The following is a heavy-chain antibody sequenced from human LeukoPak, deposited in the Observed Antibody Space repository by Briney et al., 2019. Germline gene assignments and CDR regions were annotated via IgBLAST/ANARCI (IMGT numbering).Heavy chain of an antibody. J-gene: IGHJ6*03. CDR3: AKDAISSGWGYYYYYYMDV. V-gene: IGHV3-23*01. CDR1: GFTFSSHG. CDR2: ISGSGGIT. D-gene: IGHD6-19*01. Sequence: GGSLRLSCAASGFTFSSHGMNWVRQAPGKGLEWVSGISGSGGITHYADSVRGRFTISRDNSKNTLYLQMNSLRAEDTAVYYCAKDAISSGWGYYYYYYMDVWGKGTTVTISS.